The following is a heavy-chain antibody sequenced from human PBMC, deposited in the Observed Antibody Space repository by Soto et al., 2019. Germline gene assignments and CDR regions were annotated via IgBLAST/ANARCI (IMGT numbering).Heavy chain of an antibody. CDR3: AKGGSSSSSPLDY. V-gene: IGHV3-23*01. Sequence: AGSLRLSFASTRCAFINYAMNWVRQAPGKGLEWVSVISDSGGTTYYTDSVKGRFTVSRDNSKNTLYLQMNSLRAEDTAVYFCAKGGSSSSSPLDYWGRGTLVTVSS. CDR2: ISDSGGTT. J-gene: IGHJ4*02. CDR1: RCAFINYA. D-gene: IGHD2-2*01.